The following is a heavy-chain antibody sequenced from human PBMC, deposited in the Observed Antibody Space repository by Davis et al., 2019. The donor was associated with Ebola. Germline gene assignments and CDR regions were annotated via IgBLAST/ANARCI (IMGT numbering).Heavy chain of an antibody. CDR2: IKSKTDGGTT. Sequence: PGGSLRLSCAASGFRLISYGMHWVRQAPGKGLEWVGRIKSKTDGGTTDYAAPVKGRFTISRDDSKNTLFLQMNSLKTEDTAVYYCTTQRGGMGNWGQGTLVTVSS. CDR3: TTQRGGMGN. J-gene: IGHJ4*02. CDR1: GFRLISYG. D-gene: IGHD3-16*01. V-gene: IGHV3-15*01.